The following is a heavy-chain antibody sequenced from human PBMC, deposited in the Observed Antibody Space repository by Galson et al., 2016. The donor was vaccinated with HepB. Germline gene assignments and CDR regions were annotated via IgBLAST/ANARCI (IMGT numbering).Heavy chain of an antibody. J-gene: IGHJ4*02. V-gene: IGHV3-49*03. D-gene: IGHD4-23*01. CDR2: VGGKTDGVTT. CDR3: VADHGGFDALDF. Sequence: SLRLSCAASGFTFVDYATGWCRQAPEKGLEWIGYVGGKTDGVTTRYAASVKGRFTISRDDSKNIVYLQMDSLNAEDTAIYYCVADHGGFDALDFWGQGTLVTVSS. CDR1: GFTFVDYA.